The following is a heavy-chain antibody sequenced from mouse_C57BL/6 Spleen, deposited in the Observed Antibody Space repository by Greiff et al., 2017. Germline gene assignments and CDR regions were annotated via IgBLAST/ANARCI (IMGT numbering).Heavy chain of an antibody. J-gene: IGHJ1*03. V-gene: IGHV1-50*01. CDR2: IDPSDSYT. D-gene: IGHD2-2*01. CDR3: LMVTTGDWYFDV. Sequence: VQLQQPGAELVKPGASVKLSCKASGYTFTSYWMQWVKQRPGQGLEWIGEIDPSDSYTNYNQKFKGKATLTVDTSSSTAYMQLSSLTSEDSAVYYCLMVTTGDWYFDVWGTGTTVTVSS. CDR1: GYTFTSYW.